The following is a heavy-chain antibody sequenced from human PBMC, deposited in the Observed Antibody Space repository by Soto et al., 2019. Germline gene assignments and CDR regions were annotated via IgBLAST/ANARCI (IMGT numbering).Heavy chain of an antibody. V-gene: IGHV4-59*01. CDR1: GGSISSYY. CDR2: IYYSGST. Sequence: PXETLCRTCPVSGGSISSYYWSRIRQPPGKGLEWIGYIYYSGSTNYNPSLKSRVTISVDTSKNQFSLKLSSVTAADTAVYYCARAVSDDFWSGDAGYYYGMDVWGQGTKVTVSS. CDR3: ARAVSDDFWSGDAGYYYGMDV. J-gene: IGHJ6*02. D-gene: IGHD3-3*01.